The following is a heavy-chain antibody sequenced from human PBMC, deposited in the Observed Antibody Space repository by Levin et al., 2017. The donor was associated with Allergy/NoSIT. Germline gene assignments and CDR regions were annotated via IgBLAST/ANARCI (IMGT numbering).Heavy chain of an antibody. J-gene: IGHJ6*02. V-gene: IGHV4-39*07. CDR2: IYYSGST. D-gene: IGHD1-7*01. CDR1: GGSISSSSYY. Sequence: SQTLSLTCTVSGGSISSSSYYWGWIRQPPGKGLEWIGSIYYSGSTYYNPSLKSRVTISVDTSKNQFSLKLSSVTAADTAVYYCARVPQTGTRYYYGMDVWGQGTTVTVSS. CDR3: ARVPQTGTRYYYGMDV.